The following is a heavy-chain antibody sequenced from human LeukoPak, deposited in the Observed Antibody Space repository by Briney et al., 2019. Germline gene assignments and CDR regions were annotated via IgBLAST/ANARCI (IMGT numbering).Heavy chain of an antibody. CDR1: GGSFSGYY. CDR3: AVSSGSYGVSDY. D-gene: IGHD1-26*01. J-gene: IGHJ4*02. V-gene: IGHV4-34*01. CDR2: INHSGST. Sequence: SETLSLTCTVYGGSFSGYYWSWIRQPPGKGLEWIGEINHSGSTNYNPSLKSRVTISVDTSKNQFSLKLSSVTAADTAVYYCAVSSGSYGVSDYWGQGTLVTVSS.